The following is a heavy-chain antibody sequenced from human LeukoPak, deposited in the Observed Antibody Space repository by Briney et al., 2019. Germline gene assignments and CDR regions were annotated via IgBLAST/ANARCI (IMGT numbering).Heavy chain of an antibody. V-gene: IGHV4-39*07. CDR3: ARVPFLEWPGYYYYMDV. Sequence: ASETLSLTCTVSGGSISGSNCYWDWIRQPPGKGLEWIGSIYYTGTTYYNPSLKSRVTISVDTSKNQFSLKLSSVTAADTAVYYCARVPFLEWPGYYYYMDVWGKGTTVTVSS. J-gene: IGHJ6*03. CDR2: IYYTGTT. D-gene: IGHD3-3*02. CDR1: GGSISGSNCY.